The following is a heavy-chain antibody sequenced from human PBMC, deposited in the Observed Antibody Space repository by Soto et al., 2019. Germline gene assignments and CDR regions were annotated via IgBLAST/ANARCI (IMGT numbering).Heavy chain of an antibody. CDR3: ARGGATIFGVIDS. D-gene: IGHD3-3*02. CDR1: GYSFFSYY. J-gene: IGHJ4*02. Sequence: QVQLVQSGAAVGKPGASVKVSCEASGYSFFSYYIHWVRQAPGQGLGWMGRFLASGGNTFYAQRFRGRVSMTRDTSSTNTVSLELTSLTSDDTAVYYCARGGATIFGVIDSWGQGTRVTVSS. CDR2: FLASGGNT. V-gene: IGHV1-46*01.